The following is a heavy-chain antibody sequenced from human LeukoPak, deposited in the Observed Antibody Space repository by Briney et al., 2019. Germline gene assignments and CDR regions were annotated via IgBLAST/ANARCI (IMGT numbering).Heavy chain of an antibody. Sequence: GESLKISCKGSGYSFTTYWIGWVRQVPGKGLEWMGIIYPGDSDTKYSPSFQGQVTISADKSISTAYLQRSSLKASDTAMYYCARLVTSYFDYWGQGTLVTVSS. D-gene: IGHD4-11*01. CDR2: IYPGDSDT. CDR3: ARLVTSYFDY. J-gene: IGHJ4*02. V-gene: IGHV5-51*01. CDR1: GYSFTTYW.